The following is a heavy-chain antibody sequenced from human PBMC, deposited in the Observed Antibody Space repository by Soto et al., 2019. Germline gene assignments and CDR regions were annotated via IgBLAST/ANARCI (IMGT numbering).Heavy chain of an antibody. CDR2: IYPGDSDT. CDR1: VHIFSNYW. CDR3: ARQRLWGTSGYYYFEN. Sequence: LGESLKISCKGSVHIFSNYWIGWVRQMPGKGLEWMGIIYPGDSDTRYSPSFQGQVTITVDKSINTAYLQWSRLKASDTAIYYCARQRLWGTSGYYYFENWGQGTLVTVSS. J-gene: IGHJ4*02. D-gene: IGHD3-22*01. V-gene: IGHV5-51*01.